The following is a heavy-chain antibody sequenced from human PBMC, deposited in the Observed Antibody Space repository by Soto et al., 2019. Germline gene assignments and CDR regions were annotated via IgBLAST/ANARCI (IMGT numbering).Heavy chain of an antibody. CDR1: GFTFSSYS. Sequence: GGSLRLSCAASGFTFSSYSMNWVRQAPGKGLEWVSSISSSSSYIYYADSVKGRFTISRDNAKNSLYLQMNSLRAEDTAVYYCASPLAPAYYYDSSGYSDYWGQGTLVTVSS. V-gene: IGHV3-21*01. D-gene: IGHD3-22*01. CDR2: ISSSSSYI. J-gene: IGHJ4*02. CDR3: ASPLAPAYYYDSSGYSDY.